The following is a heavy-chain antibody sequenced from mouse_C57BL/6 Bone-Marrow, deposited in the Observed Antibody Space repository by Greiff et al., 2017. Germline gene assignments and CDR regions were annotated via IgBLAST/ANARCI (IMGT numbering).Heavy chain of an antibody. CDR2: INPSSGYT. V-gene: IGHV1-4*01. CDR1: GYTFTSYT. CDR3: ARGDSNYDAMDY. J-gene: IGHJ4*01. D-gene: IGHD2-5*01. Sequence: LQESGAELARPGASVKMSCKASGYTFTSYTMHWVKQRPGQGLEWIGYINPSSGYTKYNQKFKDKATLTADKSSSTAYMQLSSLTSEDSAVYYCARGDSNYDAMDYWGQGTSVTVSS.